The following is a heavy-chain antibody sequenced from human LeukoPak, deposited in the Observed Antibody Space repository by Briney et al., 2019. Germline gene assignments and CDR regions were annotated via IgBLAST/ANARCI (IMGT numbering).Heavy chain of an antibody. Sequence: GGSLRLSCAASGFTFRNYAMTWVRQAPGKGLDWVALIGARDGRTYYADPVKGRFTISRDNAKNSLYLQMNSLRDEDTAVYYCARADYGSGSSYGMDVWGQGTTVTVSS. J-gene: IGHJ6*02. D-gene: IGHD3-10*01. V-gene: IGHV3-23*01. CDR1: GFTFRNYA. CDR3: ARADYGSGSSYGMDV. CDR2: IGARDGRT.